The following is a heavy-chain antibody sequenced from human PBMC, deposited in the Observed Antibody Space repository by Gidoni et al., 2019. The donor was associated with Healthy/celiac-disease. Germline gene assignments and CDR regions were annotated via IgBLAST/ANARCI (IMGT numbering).Heavy chain of an antibody. CDR3: ARHGVGATYSY. Sequence: GAEVKKLGESRKISCKGSGCRFTSHWIAWVRQMPGKGLEWLGISYPGDSDTRYGPSFQGQFTISTAKSIRTAYRPWSSLKASDTAMYYCARHGVGATYSYWGQGTLVTVSS. D-gene: IGHD1-26*01. V-gene: IGHV5-51*01. J-gene: IGHJ4*02. CDR2: SYPGDSDT. CDR1: GCRFTSHW.